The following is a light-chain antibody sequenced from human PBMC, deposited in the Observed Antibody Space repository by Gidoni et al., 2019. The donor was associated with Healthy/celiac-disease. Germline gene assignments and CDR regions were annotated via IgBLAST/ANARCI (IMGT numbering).Light chain of an antibody. Sequence: DIQMTQPPSTLSASVGDSVTITCRASQSISSWLAWYQQKPGKAPKLLIYKASSLESGVPSRFSGSGSGTEFTLTISSLQPDDFATYYCQQYNSYPWTFGQXTKVEIK. CDR2: KAS. CDR1: QSISSW. V-gene: IGKV1-5*03. J-gene: IGKJ1*01. CDR3: QQYNSYPWT.